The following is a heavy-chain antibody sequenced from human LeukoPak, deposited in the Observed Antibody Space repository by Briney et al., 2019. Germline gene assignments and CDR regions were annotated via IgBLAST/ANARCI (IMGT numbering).Heavy chain of an antibody. Sequence: GRSLRLSCVASGFTFSSFAMHWVRQAPGKGLEWVAVISYDGSNKYYADSVKGRFTISRDNSKNTLYLQMNSLRAEDTAVYYCASPGGSCYSVMFSCLDYWGQGTLVTVSS. J-gene: IGHJ4*02. CDR1: GFTFSSFA. CDR3: ASPGGSCYSVMFSCLDY. V-gene: IGHV3-30-3*01. CDR2: ISYDGSNK. D-gene: IGHD2-15*01.